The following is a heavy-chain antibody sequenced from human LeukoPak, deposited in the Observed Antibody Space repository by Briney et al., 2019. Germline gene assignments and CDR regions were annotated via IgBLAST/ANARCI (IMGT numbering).Heavy chain of an antibody. CDR2: ISGSPDNT. CDR3: ARLVGVSPLDY. V-gene: IGHV3-23*01. CDR1: GFTFRSYA. J-gene: IGHJ4*02. D-gene: IGHD3-16*01. Sequence: GGSLRLSCVVSGFTFRSYAMYWVRQAPGKGLEWVSEISGSPDNTYYADSVKGRFATSRDDSRNTLYLQMNSLRAEDTVVYYCARLVGVSPLDYWGQGTPVTVSS.